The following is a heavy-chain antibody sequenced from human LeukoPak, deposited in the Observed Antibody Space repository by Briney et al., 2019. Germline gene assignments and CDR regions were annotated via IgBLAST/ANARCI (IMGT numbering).Heavy chain of an antibody. J-gene: IGHJ4*02. Sequence: GGSLRLSCAASGFTFSSYAMSWVRQAPGKGLEWVSAISGSGGSTYYADSVKGRFPISRDNSKNTLYLQMNSWKAGAPAVYYCAKEPDYDILTGVMWGQGTLVTVSS. D-gene: IGHD3-9*01. CDR3: AKEPDYDILTGVM. CDR1: GFTFSSYA. CDR2: ISGSGGST. V-gene: IGHV3-23*01.